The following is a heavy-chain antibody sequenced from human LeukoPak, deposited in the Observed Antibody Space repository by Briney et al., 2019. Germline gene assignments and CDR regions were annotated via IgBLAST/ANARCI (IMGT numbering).Heavy chain of an antibody. D-gene: IGHD4/OR15-4a*01. V-gene: IGHV3-7*01. CDR1: GFTFSGSW. Sequence: GGSLRLSCAASGFTFSGSWMSWVRQTPEKGLEWVANMSPDGTEKYYVDSVKGRFTISRDNSKNSLYLQMNSLRAEDTAVYYCARRTNYLAFDYWGQGTLVTVS. J-gene: IGHJ4*02. CDR3: ARRTNYLAFDY. CDR2: MSPDGTEK.